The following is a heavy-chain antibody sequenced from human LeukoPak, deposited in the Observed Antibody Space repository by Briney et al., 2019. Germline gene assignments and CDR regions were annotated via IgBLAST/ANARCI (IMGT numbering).Heavy chain of an antibody. J-gene: IGHJ4*02. CDR1: GFTFSSYW. D-gene: IGHD4-17*01. CDR2: INSDGSST. V-gene: IGHV3-74*01. Sequence: GGSLRLSCAASGFTFSSYWMHWVRQAPGKGLVWVSRINSDGSSTSYADSVKGRFTISRDNAKNTLYLQMNSLRAEDTAVYYCAKDTTVTTYYYFDYWGQGTLVTISS. CDR3: AKDTTVTTYYYFDY.